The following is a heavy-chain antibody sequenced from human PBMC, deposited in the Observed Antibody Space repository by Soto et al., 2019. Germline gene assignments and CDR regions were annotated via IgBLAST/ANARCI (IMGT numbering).Heavy chain of an antibody. CDR1: GGTFSSYA. J-gene: IGHJ6*02. CDR2: IIPISGTA. CDR3: ARSQGSSTSLEIYYYYYYGMDV. D-gene: IGHD2-2*01. V-gene: IGHV1-69*01. Sequence: QVQLVQSGAEVKKPGSSVKVSCKASGGTFSSYAISWVRQAPGQGLEWMGGIIPISGTAKYAQKFQGRVTITADESTSTAYMELSSLRSEDTAVYSCARSQGSSTSLEIYYYYYYGMDVWGQGTTVTVSS.